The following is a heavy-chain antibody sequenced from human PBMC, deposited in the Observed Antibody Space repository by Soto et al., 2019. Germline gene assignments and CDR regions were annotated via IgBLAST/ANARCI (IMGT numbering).Heavy chain of an antibody. CDR2: IYYGGSA. CDR3: AVARDISGYNWFDP. Sequence: SSETLSLTCTVSGASISSGGYYWTWIRQHPGEGLEWIGHIYYGGSAYYNPSLTSRLTISVDTSNNQFSLKLSSVTAADTATYYCAVARDISGYNWFDPWGQGTLVTVSS. D-gene: IGHD3-22*01. J-gene: IGHJ5*02. CDR1: GASISSGGYY. V-gene: IGHV4-31*03.